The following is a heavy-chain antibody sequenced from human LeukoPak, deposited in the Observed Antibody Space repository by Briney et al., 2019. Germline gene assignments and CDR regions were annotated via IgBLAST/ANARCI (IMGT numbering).Heavy chain of an antibody. V-gene: IGHV3-48*01. J-gene: IGHJ6*03. Sequence: GGSLRLSCAASGFTFSAYDINWVRQAPGKGLEWISYISSSSATIYYADSVKGRFTISRDNAKKSLFLQMNSLRAEDTAVYFCAKEYGYDYNYFYSMDVWGKGTTVTISS. CDR2: ISSSSATI. CDR3: AKEYGYDYNYFYSMDV. CDR1: GFTFSAYD. D-gene: IGHD1-1*01.